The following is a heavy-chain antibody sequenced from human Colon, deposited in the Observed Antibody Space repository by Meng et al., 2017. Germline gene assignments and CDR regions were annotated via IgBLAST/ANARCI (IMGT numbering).Heavy chain of an antibody. V-gene: IGHV4-4*02. CDR3: ARVETATTNPYFDY. CDR2: IYHSGST. Sequence: QVQLQESGPGLVKPSGTLSLTCAVSGDSISSSNRWSWVRQPPGKGLEWIGEIYHSGSTNYNPSFKSRVTISVDKSKNQFSLKLSSVTAADTAVYFCARVETATTNPYFDYWGQGTLVTVSS. D-gene: IGHD5-24*01. CDR1: GDSISSSNR. J-gene: IGHJ4*02.